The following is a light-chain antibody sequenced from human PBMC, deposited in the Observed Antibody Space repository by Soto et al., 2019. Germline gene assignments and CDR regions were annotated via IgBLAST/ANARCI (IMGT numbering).Light chain of an antibody. Sequence: DIQMTQSPTSLSASVGDRVTITCRASQGIRNFVAWYQQKPGKAPKLLIYEASTLQSRVPSRFSGSGSGTHFTLTINRLQSEDVAIYPGQKYSSVHVFGRVTKVEIK. CDR1: QGIRNF. V-gene: IGKV1-27*01. J-gene: IGKJ3*01. CDR3: QKYSSVHV. CDR2: EAS.